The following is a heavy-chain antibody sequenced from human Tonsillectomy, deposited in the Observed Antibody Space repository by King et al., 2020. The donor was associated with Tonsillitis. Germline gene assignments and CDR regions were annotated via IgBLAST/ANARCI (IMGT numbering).Heavy chain of an antibody. V-gene: IGHV3-21*06. D-gene: IGHD3-22*01. CDR2: ISSNSRYI. J-gene: IGHJ3*02. CDR1: GLSFTNYD. Sequence: VQLVEFGGGLVKPGGSLRLSCASLGLSFTNYDFNWVRQAAGKGLEWVSSISSNSRYINYADSVNGRFTISRDNAKDSLYLQMNSLRVEDTAVYYCAKDKGADYYDSGRGAFDIWGQGTVVTVSS. CDR3: AKDKGADYYDSGRGAFDI.